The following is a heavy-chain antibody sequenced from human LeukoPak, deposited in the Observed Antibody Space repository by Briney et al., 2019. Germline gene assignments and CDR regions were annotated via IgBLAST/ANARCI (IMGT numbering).Heavy chain of an antibody. CDR2: IKQDGSEK. CDR3: ARPAPYYYDSSGYYSN. D-gene: IGHD3-22*01. J-gene: IGHJ4*02. CDR1: GFTVSSNY. V-gene: IGHV3-7*01. Sequence: GGSLRLSCAASGFTVSSNYMSWVRQAPGKGLEWVANIKQDGSEKYYVDSVKGRFTISRDNAKNSLYLQMDSLRAEDTAVYYCARPAPYYYDSSGYYSNWGQGTLVTVSS.